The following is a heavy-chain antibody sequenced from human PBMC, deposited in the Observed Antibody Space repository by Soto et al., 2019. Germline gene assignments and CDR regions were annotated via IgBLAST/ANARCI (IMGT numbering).Heavy chain of an antibody. CDR2: IYYSGST. CDR3: ARRLYYDILTGYSNPFDY. Sequence: SEPLSLTCTVSGGSISSGDYYWSRIRQPPGKGLEWIGYIYYSGSTYYNPSLKSRVTISVDTSKNQFSLKLSSVTAADTAVYYCARRLYYDILTGYSNPFDYWGQGTLVTVSS. J-gene: IGHJ4*02. V-gene: IGHV4-30-4*01. CDR1: GGSISSGDYY. D-gene: IGHD3-9*01.